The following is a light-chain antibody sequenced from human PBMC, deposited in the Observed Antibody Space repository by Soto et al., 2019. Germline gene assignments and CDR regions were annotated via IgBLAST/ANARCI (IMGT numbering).Light chain of an antibody. Sequence: EIVMTQSPATLSVSPGVRATRSCRASQGISDTLAWYQHKPGQAPRLLIYGASRRATSFPARFSGSGSGTDFTLTISSLQSEDFAVYDCQQYDNSPWTFGQGTK. J-gene: IGKJ1*01. CDR2: GAS. V-gene: IGKV3-15*01. CDR3: QQYDNSPWT. CDR1: QGISDT.